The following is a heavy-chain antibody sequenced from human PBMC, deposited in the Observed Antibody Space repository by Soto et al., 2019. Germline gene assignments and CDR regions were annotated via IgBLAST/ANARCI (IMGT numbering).Heavy chain of an antibody. J-gene: IGHJ4*02. CDR2: IYDSVNT. CDR3: ARVDHRGYFAILTDY. V-gene: IGHV4-31*03. CDR1: GDSLSSGGHY. D-gene: IGHD3-9*01. Sequence: SETLSLTCTVSGDSLSSGGHYWSWIRQHPGKGLEWIGHIYDSVNTYYSPSLRSRVTISADMSKNQFSLNLRSVTAADTAVYYCARVDHRGYFAILTDYWGEGTLVTVSS.